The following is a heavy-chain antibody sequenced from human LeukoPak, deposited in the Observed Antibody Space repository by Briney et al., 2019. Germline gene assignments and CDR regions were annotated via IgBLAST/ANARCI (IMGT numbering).Heavy chain of an antibody. CDR1: GGSISSGGYY. Sequence: SETLSLTCTVSGGSISSGGYYWSWIRQPPGKGLEWIGYIYYSGSTYYNPSLKSRVTISVDTSKNQFSLKLSSVTAADTDVYYCARARVSYTVTTYPRAFDIWGQGTMVTVSS. CDR3: ARARVSYTVTTYPRAFDI. J-gene: IGHJ3*02. V-gene: IGHV4-30-4*08. D-gene: IGHD4-17*01. CDR2: IYYSGST.